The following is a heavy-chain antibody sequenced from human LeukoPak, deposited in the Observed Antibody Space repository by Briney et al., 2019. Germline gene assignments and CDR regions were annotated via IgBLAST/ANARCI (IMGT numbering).Heavy chain of an antibody. CDR2: ISYDGSNK. Sequence: QPGGSLRLSCAASGFTFSSYGMHWVRQAPGKGLEWVAVISYDGSNKYYADSVKGRFTISRDNSKNTLYLQMNSLRAEDTAVYYCARDNPVASSGWYLYYWGQGTLVTVSS. CDR3: ARDNPVASSGWYLYY. J-gene: IGHJ4*02. V-gene: IGHV3-30*03. CDR1: GFTFSSYG. D-gene: IGHD6-19*01.